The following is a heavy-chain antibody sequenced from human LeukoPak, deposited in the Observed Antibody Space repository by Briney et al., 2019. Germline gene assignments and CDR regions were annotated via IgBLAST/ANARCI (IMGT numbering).Heavy chain of an antibody. J-gene: IGHJ4*02. CDR1: GFTFSNAW. Sequence: GGSLRLSCVDSGFTFSNAWMNWVRQAPGTGREWVGRIKSKTEGGTTDYAAPVKGRITISRDDSTNTLHLQMNSLKTEDTAVYYCTTSLAGAVTAVYPFDNWGQGTLVTVSS. D-gene: IGHD2-21*02. CDR3: TTSLAGAVTAVYPFDN. V-gene: IGHV3-15*01. CDR2: IKSKTEGGTT.